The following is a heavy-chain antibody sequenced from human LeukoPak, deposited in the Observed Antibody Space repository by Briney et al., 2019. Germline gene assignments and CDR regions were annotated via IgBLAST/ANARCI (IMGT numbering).Heavy chain of an antibody. CDR2: IYSSGST. CDR3: ARHYCGGDCYSRWYFDL. V-gene: IGHV4-4*07. D-gene: IGHD2-21*02. Sequence: PSETLSLTCTVSGGSISTYYWSWIRQPAGKDLEWIGHIYSSGSTNYNPSLKSRVTMSVDTSKNQFSLKLSSVTAADTAVYYCARHYCGGDCYSRWYFDLWGRGTLVTVSS. J-gene: IGHJ2*01. CDR1: GGSISTYY.